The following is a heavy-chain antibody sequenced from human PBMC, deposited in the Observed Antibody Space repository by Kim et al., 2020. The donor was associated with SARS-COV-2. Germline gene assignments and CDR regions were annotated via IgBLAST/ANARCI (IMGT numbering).Heavy chain of an antibody. D-gene: IGHD4-4*01. CDR3: ARGPNYSPFDY. J-gene: IGHJ4*02. Sequence: YTDSVRGRFTLSRDNDKNSLYLQMHSLRAEDTAVYYCARGPNYSPFDYWGQGTLVTVSS. V-gene: IGHV3-48*03.